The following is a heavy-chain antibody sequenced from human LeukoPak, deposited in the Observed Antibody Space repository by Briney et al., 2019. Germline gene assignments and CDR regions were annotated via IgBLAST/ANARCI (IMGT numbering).Heavy chain of an antibody. V-gene: IGHV3-53*01. CDR2: IFSGGST. J-gene: IGHJ4*02. D-gene: IGHD7-27*01. Sequence: GGSLRLSCAASGFSVSSNYMSWVRQAPGKGLEWVSVIFSGGSTYYADSVKGRFTISRDDSKNTVYLQLNSLRAEDTAVYYCARTLPGSYSDFWGQGTLVAVS. CDR3: ARTLPGSYSDF. CDR1: GFSVSSNY.